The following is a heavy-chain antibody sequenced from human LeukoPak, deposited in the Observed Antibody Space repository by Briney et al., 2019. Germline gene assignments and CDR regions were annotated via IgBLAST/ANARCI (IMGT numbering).Heavy chain of an antibody. CDR1: GGTFSSYT. J-gene: IGHJ4*02. V-gene: IGHV1-69*02. Sequence: GASVKVSCKASGGTFSSYTISWVRQAPGQGLEWMGRIILILGIANYAQKFQGRGTITADKSTSTAYMEQSSLRSEDTAVYYCARAGETADFDYWGQGTLVTVSS. D-gene: IGHD3-10*01. CDR3: ARAGETADFDY. CDR2: IILILGIA.